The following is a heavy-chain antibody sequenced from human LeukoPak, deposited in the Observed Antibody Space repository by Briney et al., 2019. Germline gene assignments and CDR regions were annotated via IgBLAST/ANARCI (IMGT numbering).Heavy chain of an antibody. CDR1: GFTFSSYG. D-gene: IGHD3-9*01. CDR2: IRYDGSNK. V-gene: IGHV3-30*02. J-gene: IGHJ4*02. Sequence: GGSLRLSCAASGFTFSSYGMHWVRQAPGKGLEWVAFIRYDGSNKYYADSVKGRFTISRDNSKNTLYLQMNSLRAEDTAVYYCAKIENVLRYFDWLLPHYWGQGTLVTVSS. CDR3: AKIENVLRYFDWLLPHY.